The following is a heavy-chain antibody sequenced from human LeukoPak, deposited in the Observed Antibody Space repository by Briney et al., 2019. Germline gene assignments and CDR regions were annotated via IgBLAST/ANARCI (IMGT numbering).Heavy chain of an antibody. V-gene: IGHV1-8*01. CDR3: TRQDRGYSYGPNCFDP. CDR1: GYTFTSYD. J-gene: IGHJ5*02. CDR2: MNTNRGNT. D-gene: IGHD5-18*01. Sequence: HEASVKVSCKASGYTFTSYDIHWVRQATGQGLEWMGWMNTNRGNTGYAQKFRGRVTMTRNTSISTAYMELSSQRSEDTAGYDCTRQDRGYSYGPNCFDPWGQGTRVTVSS.